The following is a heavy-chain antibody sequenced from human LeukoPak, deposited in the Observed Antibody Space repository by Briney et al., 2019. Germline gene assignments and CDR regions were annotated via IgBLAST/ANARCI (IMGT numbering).Heavy chain of an antibody. D-gene: IGHD6-13*01. CDR1: GFTFSSYG. CDR3: ASHSSSWYFGY. CDR2: ISYDGGNK. V-gene: IGHV3-30*03. Sequence: GGSLRLSCAASGFTFSSYGMHWVRQAPGKGLEWVAVISYDGGNKYYADSVKGRFTISRDNSKNTLYLQMNSLRAEDTAVYYCASHSSSWYFGYWGQGTLVTVSS. J-gene: IGHJ4*02.